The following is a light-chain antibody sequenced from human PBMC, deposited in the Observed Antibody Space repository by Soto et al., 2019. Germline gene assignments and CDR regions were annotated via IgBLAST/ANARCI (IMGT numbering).Light chain of an antibody. V-gene: IGKV1-9*01. CDR3: QQLDNYPRT. CDR2: TAS. CDR1: QGISSY. Sequence: DMQLSKSPSFLSASVGDRVTITCRASQGISSYLAWYQQKPGKSPKLLIYTASTLQSGVPSRFSGSGSGTEFTLTISSLQPEDFATYYCQQLDNYPRTFGQGTKEDI. J-gene: IGKJ1*01.